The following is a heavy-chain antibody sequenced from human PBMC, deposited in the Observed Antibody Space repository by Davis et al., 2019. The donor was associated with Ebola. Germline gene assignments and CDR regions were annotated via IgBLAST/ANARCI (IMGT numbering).Heavy chain of an antibody. Sequence: AASVKVSCKASGYTFTGYYMHWVRQAPGQGLEWMGRINPNSGGTNYAQKFQGRVTMTRDTSISTAYMELNSLTSEDTAVYYCARGPSVATAHYFDYWGQGTLVTVSS. J-gene: IGHJ4*02. CDR3: ARGPSVATAHYFDY. CDR2: INPNSGGT. D-gene: IGHD2-21*02. CDR1: GYTFTGYY. V-gene: IGHV1-2*06.